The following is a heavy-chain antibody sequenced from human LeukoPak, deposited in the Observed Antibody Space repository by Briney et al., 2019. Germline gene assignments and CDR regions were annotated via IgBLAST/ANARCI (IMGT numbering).Heavy chain of an antibody. D-gene: IGHD1-26*01. CDR2: ISAYNGNT. V-gene: IGHV1-18*01. Sequence: ASVKVSCKASGYTFTSYGVSWVRQAPGQGLEWMGWISAYNGNTNYAQKLQGRITMATDTSTGTAYMELRSLRSDDTAVYYCARDSVGATSEDYWGQGTLVTVSS. CDR1: GYTFTSYG. CDR3: ARDSVGATSEDY. J-gene: IGHJ4*02.